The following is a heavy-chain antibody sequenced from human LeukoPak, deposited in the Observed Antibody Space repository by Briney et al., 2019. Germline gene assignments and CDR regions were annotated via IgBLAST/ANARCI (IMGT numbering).Heavy chain of an antibody. J-gene: IGHJ6*02. V-gene: IGHV1-69*10. CDR3: ARERGSGSPTYYYYGMDV. D-gene: IGHD3-10*01. CDR2: VIPILGIA. Sequence: SVKVSCKASGGTFSSYAISRVRQAPGLGLEWGGGVIPILGIANYAQKFQGRVTITADKSTSTAYMELSSLRSEDTAVYYCARERGSGSPTYYYYGMDVWGQGTTVTVSS. CDR1: GGTFSSYA.